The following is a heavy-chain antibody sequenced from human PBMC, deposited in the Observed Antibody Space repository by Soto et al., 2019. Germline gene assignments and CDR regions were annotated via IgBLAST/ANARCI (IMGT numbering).Heavy chain of an antibody. Sequence: QVQLVQSGAEVKKPGASVKVSCKASGYTFTSYYMHWVRQTPGQGLEWMGIINPSGGSTSYAQKFQGRVTMTRDTSTSTVYMELSSLRSEDTAVYYCAREWYPYRRAFDIWGQGTMVTVSS. D-gene: IGHD1-20*01. V-gene: IGHV1-46*01. CDR1: GYTFTSYY. CDR3: AREWYPYRRAFDI. CDR2: INPSGGST. J-gene: IGHJ3*02.